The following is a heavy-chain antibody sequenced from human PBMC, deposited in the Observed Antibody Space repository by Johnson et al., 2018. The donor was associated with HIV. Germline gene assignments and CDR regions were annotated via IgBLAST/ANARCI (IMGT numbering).Heavy chain of an antibody. Sequence: QVQLVESGGGLVQPGGSLRLSCAASGFTFSSYLMSWVRQAPGKGLEWVAVISYDGSNKYYADSVKGRFTISRDNSKKTLYLQMNSLRAEDTALYYCARAPGGSPRAAFDIWGQGTMVTVSS. D-gene: IGHD2-15*01. V-gene: IGHV3-30*03. CDR3: ARAPGGSPRAAFDI. J-gene: IGHJ3*02. CDR1: GFTFSSYL. CDR2: ISYDGSNK.